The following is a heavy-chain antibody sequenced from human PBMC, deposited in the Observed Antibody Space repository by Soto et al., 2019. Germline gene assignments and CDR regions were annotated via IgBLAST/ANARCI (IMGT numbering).Heavy chain of an antibody. D-gene: IGHD3-16*01. V-gene: IGHV4-61*01. CDR2: IYYSGST. Sequence: SETLSLTCTVSGGSASSANYYWSWIRQPPGKGLEWIGSIYYSGSTNYNPSLKSRVTISVDTSKNQFSLKLSSVTAADTAVYYCARDLRDYDWGSYPYTHHSFDSWGQGTLVTVSS. CDR1: GGSASSANYY. J-gene: IGHJ4*02. CDR3: ARDLRDYDWGSYPYTHHSFDS.